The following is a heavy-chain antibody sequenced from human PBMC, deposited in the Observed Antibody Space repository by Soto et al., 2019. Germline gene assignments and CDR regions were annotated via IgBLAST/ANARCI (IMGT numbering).Heavy chain of an antibody. CDR2: INHSGST. V-gene: IGHV4-34*01. J-gene: IGHJ4*02. Sequence: PSETLSLTCAVYGGSFSGYYWSWIRQPPGKGLEWIGEINHSGSTNYNPSLKSRVTISVDTSKNQFSLKLSSVTAADTAVYYCARGYFADDSSGYYLRGKYSTRDFDYWGQGTLVTVS. CDR1: GGSFSGYY. D-gene: IGHD3-22*01. CDR3: ARGYFADDSSGYYLRGKYSTRDFDY.